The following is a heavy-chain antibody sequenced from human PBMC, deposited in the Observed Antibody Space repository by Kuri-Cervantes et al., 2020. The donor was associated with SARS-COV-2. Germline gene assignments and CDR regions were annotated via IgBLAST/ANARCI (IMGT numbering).Heavy chain of an antibody. V-gene: IGHV3-30*07. CDR1: GFTFSSYA. CDR2: ISYDGSNK. D-gene: IGHD2-8*02. J-gene: IGHJ5*02. Sequence: GSLRLSCAASGFTFSSYAMHWVRQAPGKGLEWVAVISYDGSNKYYADSVKGRFTISRDNAKNSLYLQMNSLRAEDTAVYYCARTLVVYATYNNWFDPWGQGTLVTVSS. CDR3: ARTLVVYATYNNWFDP.